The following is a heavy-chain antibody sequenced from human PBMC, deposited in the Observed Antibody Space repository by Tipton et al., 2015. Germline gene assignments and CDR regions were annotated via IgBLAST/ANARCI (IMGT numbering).Heavy chain of an antibody. CDR2: VYYSGST. V-gene: IGHV4-59*01. J-gene: IGHJ4*02. CDR1: GGSISTYS. D-gene: IGHD3-22*01. CDR3: AREAYSYSRDYYFEF. Sequence: TLSLTCSVSGGSISTYSWSWIRQPPGKGLEWIGYVYYSGSTSYNPSLKSRVTMSADTSRNQFSLKLSSVTAADTAMYYCAREAYSYSRDYYFEFWGRGTLVNVSS.